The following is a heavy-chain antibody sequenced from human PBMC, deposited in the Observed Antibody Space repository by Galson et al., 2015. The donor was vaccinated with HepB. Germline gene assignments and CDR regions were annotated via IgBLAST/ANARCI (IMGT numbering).Heavy chain of an antibody. Sequence: SLRLSCAASGFTFSSYAMTWVRQAPGGGLQWVSAISGDGGGTHYADSVKGRFTISRDNSKNTLYLQMDSLRAEDTALYYCAKRQSGLAVAASFLYFDYWGHGTLVTVSS. J-gene: IGHJ4*01. V-gene: IGHV3-23*01. CDR2: ISGDGGGT. CDR1: GFTFSSYA. CDR3: AKRQSGLAVAASFLYFDY. D-gene: IGHD6-19*01.